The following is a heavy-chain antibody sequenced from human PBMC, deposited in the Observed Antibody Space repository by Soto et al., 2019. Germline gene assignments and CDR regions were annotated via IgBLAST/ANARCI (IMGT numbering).Heavy chain of an antibody. D-gene: IGHD2-2*01. CDR3: ARDRLVPYGYGMDV. J-gene: IGHJ6*02. CDR2: IWFDGSKK. CDR1: GFTFRSYG. Sequence: QMQLVESGGGVVQPGRSLRLSCAASGFTFRSYGIHWVRQAPGKGLEWVALIWFDGSKKYYVDSVKGRFAVSRDNSKNTWYLQMNSLRVEDTAVYYCARDRLVPYGYGMDVWGQGTTVTVSS. V-gene: IGHV3-33*01.